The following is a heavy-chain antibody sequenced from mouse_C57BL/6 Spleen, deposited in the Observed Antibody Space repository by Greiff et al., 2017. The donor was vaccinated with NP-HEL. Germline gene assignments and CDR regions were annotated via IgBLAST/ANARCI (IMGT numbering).Heavy chain of an antibody. Sequence: QVQLQQSGPELVKPGASVKISCKASGYAFSSSWMNWVKQRPGKGLEWIGRIYPGDGDTNYNGKFKGKATLTADKSSSPAYMQLSSLTSEDSAVYFCARMGNYYGSSYGYFDVWGTGTTVTVSS. CDR3: ARMGNYYGSSYGYFDV. CDR1: GYAFSSSW. D-gene: IGHD1-1*01. V-gene: IGHV1-82*01. CDR2: IYPGDGDT. J-gene: IGHJ1*03.